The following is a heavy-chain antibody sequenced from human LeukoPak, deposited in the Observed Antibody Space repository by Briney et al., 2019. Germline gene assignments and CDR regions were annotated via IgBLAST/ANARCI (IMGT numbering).Heavy chain of an antibody. V-gene: IGHV3-48*01. CDR3: IAVAGLNNYYYYGMDV. Sequence: GGSLRLSCAASGFTFSSYSMNWVRQAPGKGLEWVSYISSSSSTIYYADSVKGRFTISRDNAKNSLYLQMNSLRAEDTAVYYCIAVAGLNNYYYYGMDVWGQGTMVTVSS. CDR2: ISSSSSTI. CDR1: GFTFSSYS. D-gene: IGHD6-19*01. J-gene: IGHJ6*02.